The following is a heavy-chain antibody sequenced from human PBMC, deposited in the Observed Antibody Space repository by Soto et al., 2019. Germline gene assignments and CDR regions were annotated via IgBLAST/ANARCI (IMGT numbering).Heavy chain of an antibody. CDR3: ARGSGLLEWLSPYYYYYSMDV. V-gene: IGHV1-46*01. D-gene: IGHD3-3*01. J-gene: IGHJ6*02. Sequence: ASVKVSCKASGYTFTSYYMHCVRQAPGQVLEWMGIINPSGGSTSYAQKFQGRVTMTRDTSTSTVYMELSSLRSEDTAVYYCARGSGLLEWLSPYYYYYSMDVWGQGTTVTVSS. CDR1: GYTFTSYY. CDR2: INPSGGST.